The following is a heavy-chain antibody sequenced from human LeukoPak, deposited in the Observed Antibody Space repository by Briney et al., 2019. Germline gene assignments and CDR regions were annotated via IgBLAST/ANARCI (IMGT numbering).Heavy chain of an antibody. CDR2: ISYDGSNK. CDR1: GFTFSSYG. D-gene: IGHD1-14*01. Sequence: GRSLRLSCAASGFTFSSYGMHWVRQAPGKGLEWVAVISYDGSNKYYADSVKGRFTISRDNSKNTLYLQMNSLRAEDTAVYYCAREIDDGSWFDPWGQGTLVTVSS. V-gene: IGHV3-30*03. CDR3: AREIDDGSWFDP. J-gene: IGHJ5*02.